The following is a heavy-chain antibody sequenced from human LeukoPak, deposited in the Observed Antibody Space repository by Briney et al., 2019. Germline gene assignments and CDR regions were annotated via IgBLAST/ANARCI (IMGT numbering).Heavy chain of an antibody. V-gene: IGHV3-53*01. D-gene: IGHD5-24*01. CDR2: IYGGGNI. J-gene: IGHJ4*02. Sequence: GGSLRLSCAASGFTVSSNHMNWVRQAPGKGLEWVSVIYGGGNIYYADSVKGRFTISGDNSKNTLYLQMNSLRAEDTAVYYCARGAGYNYPYYFDYWGQGTLVTVSS. CDR3: ARGAGYNYPYYFDY. CDR1: GFTVSSNH.